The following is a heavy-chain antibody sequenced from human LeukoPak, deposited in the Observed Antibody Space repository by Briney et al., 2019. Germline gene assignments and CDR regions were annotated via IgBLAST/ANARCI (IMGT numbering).Heavy chain of an antibody. D-gene: IGHD5-18*01. CDR3: AKDPGHSYGHPFEN. V-gene: IGHV3-30*02. Sequence: GGSLRLSCAASGFTFSSYTMHWVRQAPGKGLEWVDYADSVKGRFTISRDNSKNTLYLQMNSLRGEDTAVYYCAKDPGHSYGHPFENWGQGTLVTVSS. CDR1: GFTFSSYT. J-gene: IGHJ4*02.